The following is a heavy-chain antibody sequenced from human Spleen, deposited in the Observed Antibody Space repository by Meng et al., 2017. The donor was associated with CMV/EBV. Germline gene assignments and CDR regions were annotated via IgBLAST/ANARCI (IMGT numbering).Heavy chain of an antibody. CDR1: GFTFDDYA. Sequence: GESLKISCAASGFTFDDYAMHWVRQAPGKGLEWVSGISWSSSYIYYADSVKGRFTISRDNAKNSPYQQMNSLRAEDTAVYYCARGLGYCSSTSCYDGNWFDPWGQGTLVTVSS. CDR2: ISWSSSYI. D-gene: IGHD2-2*01. V-gene: IGHV3-21*01. J-gene: IGHJ5*02. CDR3: ARGLGYCSSTSCYDGNWFDP.